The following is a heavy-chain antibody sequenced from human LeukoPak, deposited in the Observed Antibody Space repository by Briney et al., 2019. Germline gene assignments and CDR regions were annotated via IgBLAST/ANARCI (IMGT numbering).Heavy chain of an antibody. CDR1: GGSINNGGYY. Sequence: SETLSLTCTASGGSINNGGYYWSWIRQHPGKGLEWIGYIYYSGSSYYNPSLRSRVTISVDTSKNHFSLKLSSVTAADTAVYYCARNRDGYNSFDYWGQGTLVTVSS. CDR3: ARNRDGYNSFDY. J-gene: IGHJ4*02. V-gene: IGHV4-31*03. CDR2: IYYSGSS. D-gene: IGHD5-24*01.